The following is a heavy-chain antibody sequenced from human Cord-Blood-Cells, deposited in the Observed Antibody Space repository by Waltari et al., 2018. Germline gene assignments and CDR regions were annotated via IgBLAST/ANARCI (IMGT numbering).Heavy chain of an antibody. CDR1: GGSISSYS. CDR2: IYYSGST. D-gene: IGHD2-2*01. CDR3: ARLVGCSSTSCYFWFDP. Sequence: QVQLQESGPGLAKPSETLSLTCTVSGGSISSYSWSWIRQPPGKGLEWIGYIYYSGSTNYNPSLKSRVTISVDTSKNQFSLKLSSVTAADTAVYYCARLVGCSSTSCYFWFDPWGQGTLVTVSS. V-gene: IGHV4-59*01. J-gene: IGHJ5*02.